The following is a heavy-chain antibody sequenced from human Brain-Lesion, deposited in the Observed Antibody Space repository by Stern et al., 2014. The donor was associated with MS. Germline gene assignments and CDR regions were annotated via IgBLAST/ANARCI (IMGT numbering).Heavy chain of an antibody. J-gene: IGHJ5*02. Sequence: QVQLVESGPGLVKPSETLSLTCTVAGGSVSSTSYAWAWIRQPPGKGLEWIGTIYYSGNTYYSPSLKSRLTISLDPPKNQFSLHLRSVTAADTAVYYCAGEEDIRYCSGGSCTGNWFDPWGQGTLVTVSS. CDR2: IYYSGNT. V-gene: IGHV4-39*01. CDR1: GGSVSSTSYA. D-gene: IGHD2-15*01. CDR3: AGEEDIRYCSGGSCTGNWFDP.